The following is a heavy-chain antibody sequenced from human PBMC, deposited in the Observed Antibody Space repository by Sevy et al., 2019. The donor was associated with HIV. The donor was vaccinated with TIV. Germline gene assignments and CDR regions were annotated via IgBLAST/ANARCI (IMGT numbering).Heavy chain of an antibody. CDR3: AHHQGSGYYNRYFDY. V-gene: IGHV2-5*01. CDR2: IYWNDDK. J-gene: IGHJ4*02. Sequence: SGPTLVNPTQTLTLTCTFSGFSLSTSGVGVGWIRQPPGKALEWLALIYWNDDKRYSPSLKSRLTITKDTSKNQVVLTMTNMDPVDTATYYCAHHQGSGYYNRYFDYWGQGTLVTVSS. D-gene: IGHD3-22*01. CDR1: GFSLSTSGVG.